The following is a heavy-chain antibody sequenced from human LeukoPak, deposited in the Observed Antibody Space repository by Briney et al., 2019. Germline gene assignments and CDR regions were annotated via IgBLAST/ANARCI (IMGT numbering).Heavy chain of an antibody. CDR3: ARDQTRYYYDSSGYYYDY. CDR1: GYTLTGYY. Sequence: ASVTVSCKASGYTLTGYYMHWVRQAPGQGLEWMRWINPNSGGTNYAQKLQGRVTMTTDTSTSTAYMELRSLRSDDTAVYYCARDQTRYYYDSSGYYYDYWGQGTLVTVSS. D-gene: IGHD3-22*01. J-gene: IGHJ4*02. V-gene: IGHV1-2*02. CDR2: INPNSGGT.